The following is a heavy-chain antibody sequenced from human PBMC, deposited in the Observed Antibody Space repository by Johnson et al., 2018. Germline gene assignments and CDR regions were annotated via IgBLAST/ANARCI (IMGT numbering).Heavy chain of an antibody. CDR3: ARDNLYDYDSSAYYFGGYFQH. V-gene: IGHV3-21*01. Sequence: VQLVESGGGLVKPGGSLRLSCAASGFTFSSYSMNWVRQAPGKGLEWVSSISSCSRYIYYADSVKGRFTISRDNAKNSLYLQMNSLRAEDTAVYYCARDNLYDYDSSAYYFGGYFQHWGQGTLVTVSS. CDR1: GFTFSSYS. J-gene: IGHJ1*01. D-gene: IGHD3-22*01. CDR2: ISSCSRYI.